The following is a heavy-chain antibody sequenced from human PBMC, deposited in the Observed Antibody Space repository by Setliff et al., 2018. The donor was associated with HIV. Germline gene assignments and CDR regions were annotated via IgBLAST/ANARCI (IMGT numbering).Heavy chain of an antibody. Sequence: PGGSLRLSCEASGFTFSDYFMTWIRQAPGKGLEWVSSISTSGSNIYYADSLKGRFTISRDNAKNSLYLQMNSLRAEDTAVYYCARGLRWIQVSPDYFDFWGQGTLVTVSS. V-gene: IGHV3-11*04. D-gene: IGHD5-18*01. CDR1: GFTFSDYF. CDR2: ISTSGSNI. J-gene: IGHJ4*02. CDR3: ARGLRWIQVSPDYFDF.